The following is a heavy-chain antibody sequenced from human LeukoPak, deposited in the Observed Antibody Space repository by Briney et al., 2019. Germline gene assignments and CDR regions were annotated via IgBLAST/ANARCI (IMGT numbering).Heavy chain of an antibody. CDR3: TRLSGDNWTYGGNFDS. CDR2: ISSSGSTI. Sequence: GGSLRLSCAASGFTFSSYEMNWVRQAPGKGLEWVSYISSSGSTIYYADSVKGRFTISRDNDKNSLYLQMKSLKTEDTDVYYCTRLSGDNWTYGGNFDSWGQGTLVTVSS. V-gene: IGHV3-48*03. D-gene: IGHD1-7*01. J-gene: IGHJ4*02. CDR1: GFTFSSYE.